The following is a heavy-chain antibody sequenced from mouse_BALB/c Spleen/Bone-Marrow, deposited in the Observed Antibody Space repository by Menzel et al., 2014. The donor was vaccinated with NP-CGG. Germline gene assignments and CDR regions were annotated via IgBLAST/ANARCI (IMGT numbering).Heavy chain of an antibody. CDR3: ARAPLLRYHYAMDY. V-gene: IGHV2-9*02. Sequence: QVQLQQSGPGLVAPSQSLSITCTVSGFSLTSYGVHWVRQPPGKGLEWLGVIWAGGSTNYNSALMSRLSISKGNSKSXVFLKMNSLQTDDTAMYYCARAPLLRYHYAMDYWGQGTSVTVSS. D-gene: IGHD1-1*01. CDR2: IWAGGST. J-gene: IGHJ4*01. CDR1: GFSLTSYG.